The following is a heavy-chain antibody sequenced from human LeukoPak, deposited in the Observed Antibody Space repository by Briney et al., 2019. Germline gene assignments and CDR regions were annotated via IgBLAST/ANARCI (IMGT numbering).Heavy chain of an antibody. CDR3: ARGGWNYNFDY. CDR1: GGSISSGSYY. CDR2: IYYSGST. J-gene: IGHJ4*02. V-gene: IGHV4-61*01. Sequence: SETLSLTCTVSGGSISSGSYYWSWIRQPPGKGLEWIGYIYYSGSTNYNPSLKSRVTISVDTSKNQFSLKLTSVTAADTAVYYCARGGWNYNFDYWGQGTLVTVSS. D-gene: IGHD1-7*01.